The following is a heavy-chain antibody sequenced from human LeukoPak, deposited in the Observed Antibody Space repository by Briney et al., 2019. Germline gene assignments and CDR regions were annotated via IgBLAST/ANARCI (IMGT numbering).Heavy chain of an antibody. V-gene: IGHV4-61*02. CDR1: GGSISSGSYY. CDR3: ARTSTEWELPHSDAFDI. J-gene: IGHJ3*02. Sequence: SQTLSLTCTVSGGSISSGSYYWSWIRQPAGKGLEWIGRIYTSGSTNYNPSLKSRVTISVDTSKNQFSLKLSSVTAADTAVYYCARTSTEWELPHSDAFDIWGQGTMVTVSS. CDR2: IYTSGST. D-gene: IGHD1-26*01.